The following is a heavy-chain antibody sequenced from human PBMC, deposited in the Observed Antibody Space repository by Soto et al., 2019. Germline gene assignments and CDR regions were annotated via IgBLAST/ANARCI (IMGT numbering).Heavy chain of an antibody. V-gene: IGHV4-59*01. Sequence: ASETLSLTCTVSGDSMDSFYWNWIRQPPGKGLEWIGNIYYTGSTIYNPSLKSRVSISIDTSKNQFSLQLSSVTAADTAIYYCARDATPRHWGHGTLVTVSS. CDR2: IYYTGST. J-gene: IGHJ4*01. CDR1: GDSMDSFY. CDR3: ARDATPRH.